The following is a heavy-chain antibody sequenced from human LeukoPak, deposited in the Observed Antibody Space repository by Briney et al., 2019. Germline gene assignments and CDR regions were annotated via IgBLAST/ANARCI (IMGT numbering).Heavy chain of an antibody. V-gene: IGHV1-18*01. J-gene: IGHJ5*02. CDR1: GYTFNTYG. CDR3: ARAGAVVDNWFDP. D-gene: IGHD2-15*01. Sequence: ASVKVSCKASGYTFNTYGITWVRQAPGQGLEWMGWISGYNGKTKYAQKLQDRVTMTTDTSTTTAYTELRSLRSDDTAMYYCARAGAVVDNWFDPWGQVTLVTVSS. CDR2: ISGYNGKT.